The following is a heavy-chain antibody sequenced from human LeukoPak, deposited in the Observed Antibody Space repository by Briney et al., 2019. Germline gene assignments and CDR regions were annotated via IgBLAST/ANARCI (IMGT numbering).Heavy chain of an antibody. CDR2: IITNTGNP. CDR3: ARASLYDILTGHTHIDY. V-gene: IGHV7-4-1*02. J-gene: IGHJ4*02. D-gene: IGHD3-9*01. Sequence: GASVKVSCKASGYTFTSYAMNWVRQAPGQGLEWMGWIITNTGNPTYAQGFTGRFVFSLDTSVSTAYLQISSLKAEDTAVYYCARASLYDILTGHTHIDYWGQGTLVTVSS. CDR1: GYTFTSYA.